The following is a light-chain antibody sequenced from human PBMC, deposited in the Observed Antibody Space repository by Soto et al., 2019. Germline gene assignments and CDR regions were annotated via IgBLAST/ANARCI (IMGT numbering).Light chain of an antibody. V-gene: IGKV1-8*01. CDR1: QGISSY. Sequence: AIRMTQSPSSLSASTGDRVTITCRASQGISSYLAWYQQKPGKAPKLLIYDVSNLESGVPSRFSGSGSGTEFSLTIRGLQPEDFATYYCQQTYTLPRTFAQGTKVDIK. J-gene: IGKJ1*01. CDR3: QQTYTLPRT. CDR2: DVS.